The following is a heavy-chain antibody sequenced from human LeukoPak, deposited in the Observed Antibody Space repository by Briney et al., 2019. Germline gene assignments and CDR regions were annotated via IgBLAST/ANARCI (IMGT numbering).Heavy chain of an antibody. V-gene: IGHV3-74*01. J-gene: IGHJ3*02. CDR3: ARDWCSITHCYGHDAIDI. CDR2: VNTDETVT. Sequence: TGGSLRLSCAASGFTFTNYWMHWVRQAPGKGLVWVSRVNTDETVTAYADSVKGRFTISRDNAKHTLYLQMNSLRAEDTAVYYCARDWCSITHCYGHDAIDIWGQGTMVAVSS. CDR1: GFTFTNYW. D-gene: IGHD2-2*01.